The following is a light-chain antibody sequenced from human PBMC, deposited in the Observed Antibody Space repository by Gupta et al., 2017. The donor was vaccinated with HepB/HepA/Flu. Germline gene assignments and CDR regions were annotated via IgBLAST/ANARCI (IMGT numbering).Light chain of an antibody. CDR2: LSS. CDR3: QQSYTTPRS. V-gene: IGKV1-39*01. J-gene: IGKJ3*01. CDR1: RYIGYY. Sequence: DVQMTQSPSSLSASLGDRVTITCRASRYIGYYLNWYQQEVGKAPKLLIYLSSTLQTGIPSRFSGSGSGTQFTLTINSLQPGDFATYYCQQSYTTPRSFGPGTKVEIK.